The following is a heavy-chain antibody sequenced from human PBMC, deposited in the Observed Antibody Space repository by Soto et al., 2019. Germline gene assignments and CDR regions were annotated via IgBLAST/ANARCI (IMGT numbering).Heavy chain of an antibody. CDR2: IIPIFGTP. Sequence: QVQLVQSGAEVKKPGSSVKVSCKASGGSFSSYAISWVRQAPGQGLEWKGGIIPIFGTPSYAQKFQGRVTITADESTSTAYMELSSLRSEDTAVYYCAREYRSSSGRFDNWGQGTLVTVSS. V-gene: IGHV1-69*01. D-gene: IGHD6-6*01. J-gene: IGHJ4*02. CDR1: GGSFSSYA. CDR3: AREYRSSSGRFDN.